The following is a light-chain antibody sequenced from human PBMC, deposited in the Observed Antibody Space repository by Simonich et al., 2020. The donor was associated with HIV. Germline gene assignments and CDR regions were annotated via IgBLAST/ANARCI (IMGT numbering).Light chain of an antibody. CDR1: KLGNKY. V-gene: IGLV3-1*01. CDR3: QTWDSSTVA. CDR2: QDG. Sequence: SYELTQPPSVSVSPGQTASITCSGDKLGNKYAFWYPQKSGQSPVLVIYQDGKRPAGIPERFSGSNAGNTATLTISGTQAMDEADYYCQTWDSSTVAFGGGTKLTVL. J-gene: IGLJ2*01.